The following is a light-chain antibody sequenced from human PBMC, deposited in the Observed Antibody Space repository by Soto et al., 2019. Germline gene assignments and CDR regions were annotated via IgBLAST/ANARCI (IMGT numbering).Light chain of an antibody. Sequence: DIVMTQSPDSLAVSLGERATINCKSSQSVLYSSNNKNYLAWYQQKPGQPPKLLIYWASTRESGVPDRFSGSGSETDFTLTISSLQAEDVGVYYCQQYYSTPWTFGQGTKVEIK. CDR3: QQYYSTPWT. J-gene: IGKJ1*01. CDR1: QSVLYSSNNKNY. V-gene: IGKV4-1*01. CDR2: WAS.